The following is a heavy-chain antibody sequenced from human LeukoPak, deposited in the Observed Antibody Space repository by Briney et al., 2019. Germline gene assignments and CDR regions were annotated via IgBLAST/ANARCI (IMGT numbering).Heavy chain of an antibody. V-gene: IGHV3-48*02. J-gene: IGHJ4*02. CDR1: EFAFSTYD. D-gene: IGHD4-23*01. CDR3: ARVAAGYSVNYFDY. Sequence: GGSLRLSCAASEFAFSTYDMNWVRQAPGKGLEWVSYISTGSSTTYYADSVKGRFTISRDNVENSLYLQMNSLRDEDTAVYYCARVAAGYSVNYFDYWGQGTLVTVSS. CDR2: ISTGSSTT.